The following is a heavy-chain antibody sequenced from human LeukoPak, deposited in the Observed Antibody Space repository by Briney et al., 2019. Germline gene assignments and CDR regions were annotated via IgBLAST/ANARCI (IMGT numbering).Heavy chain of an antibody. CDR1: GFTFRNAW. V-gene: IGHV3-15*05. Sequence: PGGSLRLSCAAFGFTFRNAWMSWVRQAPGKGLEWVGRIKSNNDGGTSDYAAPVEGRFTMSRDDSKSMLYLQMSSLRSDDTAVYFCTTLPAPYQRFLERGSQPIDYWGQGTLVTVSS. D-gene: IGHD3-3*01. CDR3: TTLPAPYQRFLERGSQPIDY. J-gene: IGHJ4*02. CDR2: IKSNNDGGTS.